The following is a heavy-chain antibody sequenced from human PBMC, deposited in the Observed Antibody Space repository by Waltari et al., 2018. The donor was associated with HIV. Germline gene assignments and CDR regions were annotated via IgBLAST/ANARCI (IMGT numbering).Heavy chain of an antibody. CDR2: ISNDGRNE. CDR1: GFTFRRSG. V-gene: IGHV3-30*03. D-gene: IGHD3-3*01. Sequence: VQLVESGGGVVQPGRSLRLSCIASGFTFRRSGTNWARQAPGKGLEWVAVISNDGRNEYYGDSVKGRLTISRDSSKNTLYLQMNSLSGEDTAVYYCARGAPLSDDQFWSHYYQGMDVWGQGTTVIVS. CDR3: ARGAPLSDDQFWSHYYQGMDV. J-gene: IGHJ6*02.